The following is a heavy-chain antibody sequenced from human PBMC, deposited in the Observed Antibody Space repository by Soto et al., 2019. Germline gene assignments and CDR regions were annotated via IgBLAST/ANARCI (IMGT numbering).Heavy chain of an antibody. Sequence: LRLSCAASGFTFSSYWMHWVRQAPGKGLVWVSRIKGDGSETNYADSVKGRFTISRDNAKNTLYLQLNSLRAEDTAVYYCLRGNSGYGNFDYGGQGTRVTVS. V-gene: IGHV3-74*01. CDR2: IKGDGSET. D-gene: IGHD5-12*01. J-gene: IGHJ4*02. CDR3: LRGNSGYGNFDY. CDR1: GFTFSSYW.